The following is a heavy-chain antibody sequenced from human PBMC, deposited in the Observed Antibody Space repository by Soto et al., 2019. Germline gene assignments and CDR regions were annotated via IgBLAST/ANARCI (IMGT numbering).Heavy chain of an antibody. CDR3: ASRSSGWYFDY. CDR1: GFTFSSYA. V-gene: IGHV3-23*01. Sequence: EVQLLESGGGLVQPGGSLRLSCAASGFTFSSYAMSWVRQAPGKGLEWVSVISGSGGSTCYADSVKGRFTISRDNSKNTLYLQVNSLRSADTAVYYCASRSSGWYFDYWGQGTLVTVSS. D-gene: IGHD6-19*01. J-gene: IGHJ4*02. CDR2: ISGSGGST.